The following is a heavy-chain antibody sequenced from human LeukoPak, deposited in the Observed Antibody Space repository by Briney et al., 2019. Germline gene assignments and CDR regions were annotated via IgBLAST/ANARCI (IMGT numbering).Heavy chain of an antibody. V-gene: IGHV3-7*01. D-gene: IGHD3-22*01. CDR1: W. J-gene: IGHJ4*02. Sequence: WMXWVGQAPGKGLEGVANIKKDGSEKYYVDSVKGRFTISRDNAKNSLYLQMNSLRAEDTAVYYCALYSSGYSYYFDYWGQGTLVTVSS. CDR3: ALYSSGYSYYFDY. CDR2: IKKDGSEK.